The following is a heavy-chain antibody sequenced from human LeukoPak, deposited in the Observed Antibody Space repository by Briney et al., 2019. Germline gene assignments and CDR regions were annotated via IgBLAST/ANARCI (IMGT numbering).Heavy chain of an antibody. J-gene: IGHJ4*02. V-gene: IGHV1-18*01. D-gene: IGHD6-13*01. CDR2: ISAYNGNT. Sequence: ASVKVSCKASGYTFTSNGISWVRQAPGQGLEWVGWISAYNGNTNYEQKLQGRVTMTTDTSTSTAYMELRSLRSDDTAVYYCARSYSSSWYHPGRSDYWGQGTLVTVSS. CDR1: GYTFTSNG. CDR3: ARSYSSSWYHPGRSDY.